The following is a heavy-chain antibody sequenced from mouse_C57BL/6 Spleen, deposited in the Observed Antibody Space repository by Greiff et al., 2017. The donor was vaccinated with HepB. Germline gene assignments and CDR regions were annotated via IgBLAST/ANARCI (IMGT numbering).Heavy chain of an antibody. Sequence: VQLEESGPELVKPGASVKMSCKASGYAFSSYWMNWVKQRPGKGLEWIGQIDPGDGDTNYNGKFKGKATLTADTSSSTAYMQLSSLTSEDSAVYFRASGTGRVLFAYWGQGTLVTVSA. V-gene: IGHV1-82*01. CDR3: ASGTGRVLFAY. D-gene: IGHD4-1*01. J-gene: IGHJ3*01. CDR1: GYAFSSYW. CDR2: IDPGDGDT.